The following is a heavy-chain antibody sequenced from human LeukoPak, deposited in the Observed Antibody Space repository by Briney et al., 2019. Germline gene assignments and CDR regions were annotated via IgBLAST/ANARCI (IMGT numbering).Heavy chain of an antibody. D-gene: IGHD2-15*01. CDR1: GGSISSSNNY. Sequence: SQTLSLTCTVSGGSISSSNNYWNWIRQPAGKGLEWIGRIYRSGITNYNPSLKSRVTMSIDASKSLVSLNLTSVTAADTAVYFCARVDGSCSGGSCPSGNWFDPWGQGTLVTVSS. J-gene: IGHJ5*02. V-gene: IGHV4-61*02. CDR3: ARVDGSCSGGSCPSGNWFDP. CDR2: IYRSGIT.